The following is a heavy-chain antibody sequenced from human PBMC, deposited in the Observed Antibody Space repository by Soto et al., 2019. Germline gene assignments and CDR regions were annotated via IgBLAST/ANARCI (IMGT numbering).Heavy chain of an antibody. D-gene: IGHD6-13*01. CDR1: GYTFTGHY. J-gene: IGHJ4*02. CDR2: INPNSGGT. V-gene: IGHV1-2*02. Sequence: GASVKVSCKASGYTFTGHYMHWVRQAPGQGPEWMGWINPNSGGTNYAQKVQGRVSMTRDTSISTAYMELSRLRSDDTAVYYCAREYSSTWYPFDYWGQGTLVTVSS. CDR3: AREYSSTWYPFDY.